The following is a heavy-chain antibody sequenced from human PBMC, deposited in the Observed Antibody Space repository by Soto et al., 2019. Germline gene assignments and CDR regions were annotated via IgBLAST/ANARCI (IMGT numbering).Heavy chain of an antibody. D-gene: IGHD3-10*01. V-gene: IGHV4-31*03. CDR1: GASITSGGYY. J-gene: IGHJ3*02. Sequence: SETLSLTCTVSGASITSGGYYWSWNRQLPGQGLEWIGHIYHTGSTYDSSSLRSRISMSIDTSTNQFSLKLNFMTVADTAMYYCARDDYFGAGSNAYVIWGKGPMVTV. CDR3: ARDDYFGAGSNAYVI. CDR2: IYHTGST.